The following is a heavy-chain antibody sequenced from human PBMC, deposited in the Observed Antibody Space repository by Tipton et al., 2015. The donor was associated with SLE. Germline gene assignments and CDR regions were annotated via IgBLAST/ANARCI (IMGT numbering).Heavy chain of an antibody. CDR2: VYFGGST. D-gene: IGHD4-23*01. J-gene: IGHJ3*01. CDR3: ARAGGNSLALHV. V-gene: IGHV4-4*07. CDR1: GGSLRSYY. Sequence: TLSLTCTVSGGSLRSYYWTWIRQPAGKGLEWIGRVYFGGSTNYNPSLKSRVAISLDTSKNQFSLKLKSVTAADTAVYFCARAGGNSLALHVWGQGTMVTVSS.